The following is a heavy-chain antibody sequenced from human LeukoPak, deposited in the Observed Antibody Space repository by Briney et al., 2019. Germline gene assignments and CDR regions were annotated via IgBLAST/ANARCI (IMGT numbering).Heavy chain of an antibody. CDR3: ARVVLLYSRGVVYYFDY. CDR1: GGSISSSSYY. J-gene: IGHJ4*02. Sequence: PSETLSLTCTVSGGSISSSSYYWGWIRQPPGKGLEWIGRIYYSGSTYYNPSLKSRVTISVDTSKNQFSLKLSSVTAADTAVYYCARVVLLYSRGVVYYFDYWGQGTLVTVSS. V-gene: IGHV4-39*07. CDR2: IYYSGST. D-gene: IGHD3-10*02.